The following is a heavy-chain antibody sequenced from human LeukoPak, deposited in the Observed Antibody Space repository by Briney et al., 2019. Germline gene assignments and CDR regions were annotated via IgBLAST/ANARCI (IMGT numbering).Heavy chain of an antibody. CDR1: GDSISSYY. CDR2: IYYSGST. V-gene: IGHV4-59*01. Sequence: SETLSLTCTVSGDSISSYYWSWIRQPPGKGLEWIGYIYYSGSTNYNPSLKSRVTISVDTSKNQFSLKLSSVTAADTAVYYCARVRSAMHYDILTGYYSPLDAFDIWGQGTMVTVSS. D-gene: IGHD3-9*01. CDR3: ARVRSAMHYDILTGYYSPLDAFDI. J-gene: IGHJ3*02.